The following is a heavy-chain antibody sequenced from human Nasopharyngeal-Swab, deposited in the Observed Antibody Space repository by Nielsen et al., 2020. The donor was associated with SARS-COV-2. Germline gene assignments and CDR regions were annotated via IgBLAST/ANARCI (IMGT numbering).Heavy chain of an antibody. D-gene: IGHD3-22*01. V-gene: IGHV1-3*01. CDR2: INAGNGNT. J-gene: IGHJ3*02. CDR1: GYTFTSYA. Sequence: ASVTVSCKASGYTFTSYAMHWVRQAPGQRREWMGWINAGNGNTKYSQKFQGRVTITRDTSASTAYMELSSLRSEDTAVYYCARDGPDDSSGYYDAFDIWGQGTMVTVSS. CDR3: ARDGPDDSSGYYDAFDI.